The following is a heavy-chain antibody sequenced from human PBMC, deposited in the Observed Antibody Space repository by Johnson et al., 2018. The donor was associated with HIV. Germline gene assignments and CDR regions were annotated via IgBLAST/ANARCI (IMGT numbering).Heavy chain of an antibody. V-gene: IGHV3-23*04. D-gene: IGHD6-13*01. CDR2: ISGSGGST. CDR1: GLTFSSYA. Sequence: VQLVESGGGVVQPGGSLRLSCAASGLTFSSYAMSWVRQAPGKGLEWVSAISGSGGSTYYADSVKGRFTISRDNSKNTLYLQMNSLRAEDTAVYYCAKEGQDLRSSSSDDAFDIWGQGTMVTVSS. J-gene: IGHJ3*02. CDR3: AKEGQDLRSSSSDDAFDI.